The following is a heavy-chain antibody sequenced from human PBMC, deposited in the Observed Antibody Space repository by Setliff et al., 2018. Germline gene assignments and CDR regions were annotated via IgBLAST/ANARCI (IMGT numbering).Heavy chain of an antibody. CDR1: GYTFTSYA. D-gene: IGHD3-16*02. V-gene: IGHV1-3*01. CDR2: INAGNGNT. Sequence: VASVKVSCKASGYTFTSYAMHWVRQAPGQRLEWMGWINAGNGNTKYSQKFQGRVTITRDTSASTAYMELSSLRSEDTAVYYCARSARTYHAFYDYVWGSYRPGTGDAFDIWGQGTMVTVSS. J-gene: IGHJ3*02. CDR3: ARSARTYHAFYDYVWGSYRPGTGDAFDI.